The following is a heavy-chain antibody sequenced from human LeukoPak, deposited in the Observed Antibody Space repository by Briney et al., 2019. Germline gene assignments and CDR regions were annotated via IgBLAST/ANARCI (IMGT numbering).Heavy chain of an antibody. CDR3: AREFCSGGGCYYYGMDV. CDR1: GYTFISYG. CDR2: ISGYNGNT. D-gene: IGHD2-15*01. V-gene: IGHV1-18*01. J-gene: IGHJ6*02. Sequence: ASVKVSCKASGYTFISYGISWVRHAPGQGLEWMGWISGYNGNTNYAQKFQGRVTMTTDTSTSTVYLELRRLRSDDTAIYYCAREFCSGGGCYYYGMDVWGQGTTVTVS.